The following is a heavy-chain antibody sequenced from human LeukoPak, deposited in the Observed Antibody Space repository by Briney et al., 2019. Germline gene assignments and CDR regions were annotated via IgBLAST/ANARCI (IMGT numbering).Heavy chain of an antibody. D-gene: IGHD3-22*01. CDR1: GYKFTSYG. Sequence: ASVKVSCKASGYKFTSYGITWVRQAPGRGLEWMGWISADNGITNYAQKVQGRVTMTTDTSTTTAYMELRSLRSDDTAVYFCARDKQYYDSSGPDFWGQGALVTVSS. CDR3: ARDKQYYDSSGPDF. J-gene: IGHJ4*02. CDR2: ISADNGIT. V-gene: IGHV1-18*01.